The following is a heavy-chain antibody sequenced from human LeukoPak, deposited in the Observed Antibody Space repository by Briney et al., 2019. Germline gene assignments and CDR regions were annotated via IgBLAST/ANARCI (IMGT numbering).Heavy chain of an antibody. D-gene: IGHD1-1*01. V-gene: IGHV3-23*01. J-gene: IGHJ4*02. CDR3: ARETDAVRRPVDY. CDR2: ISAGGNT. CDR1: GLTFSSYV. Sequence: GGSLRLSCAASGLTFSSYVMSWDRQAPGRGLEWVSGISAGGNTNYADSVKGRFTISRVNAENSLYLQMNSLRAEDTAVYYCARETDAVRRPVDYWGPGTLVTVSS.